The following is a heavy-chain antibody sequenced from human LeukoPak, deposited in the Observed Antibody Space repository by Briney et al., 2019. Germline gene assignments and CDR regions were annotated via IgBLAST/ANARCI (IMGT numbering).Heavy chain of an antibody. CDR1: GDSITSGYY. V-gene: IGHV4-38-2*01. CDR2: IFHSGST. CDR3: ARSSSVDTALVGVHWFDP. D-gene: IGHD5-18*01. J-gene: IGHJ5*02. Sequence: TSETLSLTCAVSGDSITSGYYWAWIRQPPGKGLEWIGSIFHSGSTYRNPSFRSRLTISLNTSKNQISLILSSMTAADTAVYYCARSSSVDTALVGVHWFDPWGQGTLVTVSS.